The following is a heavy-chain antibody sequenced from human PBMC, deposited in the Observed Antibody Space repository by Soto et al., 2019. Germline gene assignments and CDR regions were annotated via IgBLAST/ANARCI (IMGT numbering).Heavy chain of an antibody. Sequence: QVQLVESGGGVVQPGRSLRLSCAASGFTFSSYAMHWVRQAPGKGLEWVAVISYDGSSKYYADSVKGRFTISRDNYKDTIYLQMNSLRADDTAVYYCAGDRYSGYDGVLAGMDVWGQGTTVTVSS. CDR2: ISYDGSSK. J-gene: IGHJ6*02. V-gene: IGHV3-30-3*01. CDR3: AGDRYSGYDGVLAGMDV. D-gene: IGHD5-12*01. CDR1: GFTFSSYA.